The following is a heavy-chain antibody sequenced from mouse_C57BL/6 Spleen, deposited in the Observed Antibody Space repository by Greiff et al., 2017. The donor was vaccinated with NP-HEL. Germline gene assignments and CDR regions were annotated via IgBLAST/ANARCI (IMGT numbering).Heavy chain of an antibody. D-gene: IGHD1-1*01. CDR2: ISSGGSYT. V-gene: IGHV5-6*01. J-gene: IGHJ2*01. CDR3: ARYYGSSPYFDY. Sequence: EVKLMESGGDLVKPGGSLKLSCAASGFTFSSYGMSWVRQTPDKRLEWVATISSGGSYTYYPDSVKGRFTISRDNAKNTLYLQMSSLKSEDTAMYYCARYYGSSPYFDYWGQGTTLTVSS. CDR1: GFTFSSYG.